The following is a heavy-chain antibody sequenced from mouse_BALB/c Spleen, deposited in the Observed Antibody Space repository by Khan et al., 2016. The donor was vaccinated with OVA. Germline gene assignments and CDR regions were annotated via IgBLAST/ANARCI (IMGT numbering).Heavy chain of an antibody. J-gene: IGHJ3*01. Sequence: EVKVEESGPGLVKPSQSLSLTCTVTGYSITSEFAWNWIRQFPGNKLEWMGYISYSGNTRYNPSLKSLISITRDTSRNQFFLQLNSVTTEDTATYYCARKDYYDYDPFPYWGQGTLVTVSA. CDR3: ARKDYYDYDPFPY. D-gene: IGHD2-4*01. CDR2: ISYSGNT. V-gene: IGHV3-2*02. CDR1: GYSITSEFA.